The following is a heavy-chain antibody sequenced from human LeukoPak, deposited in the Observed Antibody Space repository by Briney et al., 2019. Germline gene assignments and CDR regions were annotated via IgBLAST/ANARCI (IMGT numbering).Heavy chain of an antibody. J-gene: IGHJ4*02. D-gene: IGHD4-17*01. CDR2: IYPGDSDT. CDR1: GYSFTSYW. V-gene: IGHV5-51*01. CDR3: ARPSDYGDHRHYFDY. Sequence: GESLKISCQGSGYSFTSYWIGWVRQMPGKGLEWMGIIYPGDSDTRYSPSFQGQVTISADKSISTAYLQWSSLKASDTAMYYCARPSDYGDHRHYFDYWGQGTLVTVSS.